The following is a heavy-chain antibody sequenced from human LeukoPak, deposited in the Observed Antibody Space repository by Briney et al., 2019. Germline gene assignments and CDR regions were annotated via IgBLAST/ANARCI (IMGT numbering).Heavy chain of an antibody. D-gene: IGHD7-27*01. V-gene: IGHV3-23*01. CDR3: AIDPNWGTHS. CDR1: GFTFSSYA. CDR2: IGSSGGGI. Sequence: GGSLRLSCAASGFTFSSYAMYWVRHPPGKGLEWVSIIGSSGGGIHYADSVKGRFTISRDNSKNALYLQMNSLRVEDTAVYYCAIDPNWGTHSWGQGVLVTVSS. J-gene: IGHJ4*02.